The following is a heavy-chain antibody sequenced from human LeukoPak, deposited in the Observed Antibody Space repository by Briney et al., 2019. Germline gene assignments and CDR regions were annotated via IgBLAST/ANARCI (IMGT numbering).Heavy chain of an antibody. CDR2: IYHSGST. CDR1: GYSISSGYY. J-gene: IGHJ4*02. V-gene: IGHV4-38-2*02. D-gene: IGHD6-19*01. Sequence: PSETLSLTCTVSGYSISSGYYWGWIRQPPGKGLEWIGSIYHSGSTYYNPSLKSRVTISVDTSKNQFSLKLSSVTAADTAVYYCARLGLVDDPTYYFDYWGQGTLVTVSS. CDR3: ARLGLVDDPTYYFDY.